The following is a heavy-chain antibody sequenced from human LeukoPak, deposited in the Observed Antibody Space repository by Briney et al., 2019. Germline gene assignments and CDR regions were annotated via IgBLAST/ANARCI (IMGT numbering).Heavy chain of an antibody. J-gene: IGHJ4*02. Sequence: KTSETLSLTCIVSGGSISSYYWSWIRQPPGKGLEWIGYIYYSGSTNYNPSLKSRVTISVDTSKNQFSLKLSSVTAADTAVYYCARADSSGSFDYWGQGTLVTVSS. CDR3: ARADSSGSFDY. CDR2: IYYSGST. D-gene: IGHD6-19*01. CDR1: GGSISSYY. V-gene: IGHV4-59*01.